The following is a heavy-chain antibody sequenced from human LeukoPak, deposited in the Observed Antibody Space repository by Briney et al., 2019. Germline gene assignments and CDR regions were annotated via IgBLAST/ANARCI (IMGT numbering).Heavy chain of an antibody. CDR3: AKDAPGNVVVPAALFDY. D-gene: IGHD2-2*01. J-gene: IGHJ4*02. CDR1: GFTFSNYG. CDR2: ISDSGDRT. V-gene: IGHV3-23*01. Sequence: PGGSLRLSCAASGFTFSNYGMSWVRQAPGKGLEWVSGISDSGDRTYDADSAKGRFAISRDNSKNTLYLQMNSLRAEDTAVYYCAKDAPGNVVVPAALFDYWGQGTLVTVSS.